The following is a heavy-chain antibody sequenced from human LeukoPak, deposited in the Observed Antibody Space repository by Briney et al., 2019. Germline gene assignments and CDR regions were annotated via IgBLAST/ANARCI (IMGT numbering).Heavy chain of an antibody. D-gene: IGHD4-17*01. CDR3: ARDRYGDYDN. Sequence: GGSLRLSCAAAGSTFGSYEMSWVRHAAGRGQGWVPYISSSGSTIYTADSVTGRFTISRDNAKNSLYLQMNSLRAEDTAVYYCARDRYGDYDNGGQGTLVTVSS. CDR1: GSTFGSYE. J-gene: IGHJ4*02. V-gene: IGHV3-48*03. CDR2: ISSSGSTI.